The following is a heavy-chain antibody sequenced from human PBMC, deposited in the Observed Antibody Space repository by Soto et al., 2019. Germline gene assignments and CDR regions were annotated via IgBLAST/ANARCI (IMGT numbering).Heavy chain of an antibody. CDR2: IYPGDSDT. D-gene: IGHD1-26*01. CDR3: ARSGDSGSDAFDI. J-gene: IGHJ3*02. CDR1: GYSLTSYW. V-gene: IGHV5-51*01. Sequence: GESLKISCKGSGYSLTSYWIGWVRQMPGKGLEWMGIIYPGDSDTRYSPSFQGQVTISADKSISTACLQWSSLKASDTAMYYCARSGDSGSDAFDIWGQGTMVTVSS.